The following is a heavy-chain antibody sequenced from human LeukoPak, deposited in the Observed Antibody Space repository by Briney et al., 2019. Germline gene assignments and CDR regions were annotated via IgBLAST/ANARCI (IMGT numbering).Heavy chain of an antibody. Sequence: KPAETQSLTCAVYGGSFSGYYWSWIRQPPGKGLEWIGEINHSGSTNYNPSLKSRVTISVDTSKNQFSQKLSSVTAADTAMYYCARRLCGGDCYSTFSYWGQGTLVTVSS. D-gene: IGHD2-21*02. V-gene: IGHV4-34*01. CDR1: GGSFSGYY. CDR2: INHSGST. J-gene: IGHJ4*02. CDR3: ARRLCGGDCYSTFSY.